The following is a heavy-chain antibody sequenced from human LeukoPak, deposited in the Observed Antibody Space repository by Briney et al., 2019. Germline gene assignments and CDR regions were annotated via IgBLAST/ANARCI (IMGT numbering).Heavy chain of an antibody. V-gene: IGHV1-58*02. D-gene: IGHD6-13*01. CDR1: GFTFTSPA. CDR3: AANIAAAGNYDY. CDR2: IVVGSGNT. J-gene: IGHJ4*02. Sequence: SVKVSCKASGFTFTSPAMQWVRQARGQRLEWIGWIVVGSGNTNYAQKFQERVTITRDMSTSTAYMELSSLRSEDTAVYYCAANIAAAGNYDYWGQGTLVTVSS.